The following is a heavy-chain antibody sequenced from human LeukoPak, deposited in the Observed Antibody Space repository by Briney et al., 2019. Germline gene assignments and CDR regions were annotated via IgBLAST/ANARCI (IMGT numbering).Heavy chain of an antibody. CDR2: ISGSGGST. CDR3: AKALPALRITMIAVVITTFPFDY. D-gene: IGHD3-22*01. Sequence: GGSLRLSCAASGFTFSSYAMSWVRQAPGKGLEWVSAISGSGGSTYYADSVKGRFTISRDNSKNTLYLQMNSLRAEDTAVYYCAKALPALRITMIAVVITTFPFDYWGQGTLVTVSS. CDR1: GFTFSSYA. J-gene: IGHJ4*02. V-gene: IGHV3-23*01.